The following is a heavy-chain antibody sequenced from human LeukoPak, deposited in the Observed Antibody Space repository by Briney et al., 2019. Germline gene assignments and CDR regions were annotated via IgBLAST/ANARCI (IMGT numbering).Heavy chain of an antibody. CDR3: ARVGRNRYYSDRSGYLGGWFDP. CDR2: ISPYNGYT. D-gene: IGHD3-22*01. J-gene: IGHJ5*02. CDR1: GYTFSSYG. Sequence: ASVKVSCKASGYTFSSYGISWVRQAPGQGLEWMGWISPYNGYTRYAQKLQDRVAMTTDTSTSTAYMDLRSLRSDDTAVYYCARVGRNRYYSDRSGYLGGWFDPWGQGTLVTVSS. V-gene: IGHV1-18*01.